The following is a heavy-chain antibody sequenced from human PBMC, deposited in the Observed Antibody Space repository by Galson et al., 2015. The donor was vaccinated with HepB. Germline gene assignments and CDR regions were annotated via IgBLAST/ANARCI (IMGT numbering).Heavy chain of an antibody. J-gene: IGHJ4*02. D-gene: IGHD1-26*01. CDR1: GFTFSSYA. CDR3: IGGGFDY. CDR2: ISHDASDI. V-gene: IGHV3-30-3*01. Sequence: SLRLPCAASGFTFSSYALHWVRQAPGRGLEWVAVISHDASDIYYTDSVEGRFSISRDNSNNTLYLQMNSLRGEDTAVYYCIGGGFDYWGQGTLVSVSS.